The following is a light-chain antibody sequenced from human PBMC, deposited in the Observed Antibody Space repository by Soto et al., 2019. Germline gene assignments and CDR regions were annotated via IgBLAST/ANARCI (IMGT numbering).Light chain of an antibody. J-gene: IGKJ5*01. Sequence: DIQMTQFPSTLSASVGDSVTITCRASQSISTWLAWYQQKPGKAPKLLIYDASSLEGGVPSRFSSSGAGTDFTLTISRLEPEDFAVYYCQQYGSSPPNTFGQGTRLQIK. CDR2: DAS. CDR3: QQYGSSPPNT. V-gene: IGKV1-5*01. CDR1: QSISTW.